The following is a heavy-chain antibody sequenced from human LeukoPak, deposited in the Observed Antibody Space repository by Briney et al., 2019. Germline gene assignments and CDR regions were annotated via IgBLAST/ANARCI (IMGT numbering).Heavy chain of an antibody. Sequence: ASVKVSCKASGYTFTGYYMHWVRQAPGQGLEWMGWINPNSGGTNYAQKFQGRVTMTRDTSISTAYMELSSLRSEDTAVYYCASSPQLRSSIAFDIWGQGTMVTVSS. CDR3: ASSPQLRSSIAFDI. D-gene: IGHD2-2*01. CDR1: GYTFTGYY. V-gene: IGHV1-2*02. J-gene: IGHJ3*02. CDR2: INPNSGGT.